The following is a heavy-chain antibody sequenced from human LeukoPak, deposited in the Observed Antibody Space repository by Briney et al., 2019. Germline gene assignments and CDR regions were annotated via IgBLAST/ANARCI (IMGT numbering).Heavy chain of an antibody. V-gene: IGHV4-34*01. Sequence: SETLSLTCAVYGGSFSGYYWSWIRQSPGKGLEWIGEIDYSGSTNYNPSLKSRVTISVDTSKNQFSLRLSSVTAADTAVYYCARGPYYFDSTGYFYWGQGTLVTVSS. CDR3: ARGPYYFDSTGYFY. CDR1: GGSFSGYY. CDR2: IDYSGST. D-gene: IGHD3-22*01. J-gene: IGHJ4*02.